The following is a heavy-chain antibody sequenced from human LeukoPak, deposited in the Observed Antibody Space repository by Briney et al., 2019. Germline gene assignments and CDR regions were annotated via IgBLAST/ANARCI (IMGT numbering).Heavy chain of an antibody. V-gene: IGHV1-2*02. D-gene: IGHD1-26*01. CDR1: GYTFTGYY. J-gene: IGHJ3*02. Sequence: GASVKVSCKASGYTFTGYYMHWVRQAPGQGLEWMGWINPNSGGTNYAQKFQGRVTMTRDTSISTAYMELSRLRSDDTAVYYCARREVEWELEEAFDIWGQGTMVTVSS. CDR3: ARREVEWELEEAFDI. CDR2: INPNSGGT.